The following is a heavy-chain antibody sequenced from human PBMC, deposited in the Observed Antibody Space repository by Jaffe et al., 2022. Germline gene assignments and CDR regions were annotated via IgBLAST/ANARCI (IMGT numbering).Heavy chain of an antibody. J-gene: IGHJ6*03. CDR3: AKDSQPLDNWNYKYYYYYYMDV. D-gene: IGHD1-7*01. CDR2: ISGSGGST. V-gene: IGHV3-23*01. CDR1: GFTFSSYA. Sequence: EVQLLESGGGLVQPGGSLRLSCAASGFTFSSYAMSWVRQAPGKGLEWVSAISGSGGSTYYADSVKGRFTISRDNSKNTLYLQMNSLRAEDTAVYYCAKDSQPLDNWNYKYYYYYYMDVWGKGTTVTVSS.